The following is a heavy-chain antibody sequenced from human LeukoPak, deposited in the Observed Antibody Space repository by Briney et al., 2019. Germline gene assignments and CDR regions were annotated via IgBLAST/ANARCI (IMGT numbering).Heavy chain of an antibody. J-gene: IGHJ4*02. Sequence: GGSLRLSCAASGFTFSSYAMSWVRQAPGKGLEWVSAISGSGGSTYYADSVKGRFTISRDNSKNTLYLQMNSLRAEDTAVYYCAKWAARGCSGGSCPDFDYWGQGTLVTVSS. CDR1: GFTFSSYA. D-gene: IGHD2-15*01. CDR2: ISGSGGST. V-gene: IGHV3-23*01. CDR3: AKWAARGCSGGSCPDFDY.